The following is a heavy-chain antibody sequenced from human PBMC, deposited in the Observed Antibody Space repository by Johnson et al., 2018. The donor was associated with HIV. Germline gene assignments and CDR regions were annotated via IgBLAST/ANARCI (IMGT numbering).Heavy chain of an antibody. J-gene: IGHJ3*01. CDR3: ARENYRRRDAFDV. Sequence: QVQLVESGGGLVQPGGSLRLSCAASGFTFSNYGMHWVRQAPGKGLEWVAFIRYDGSDKYYEDSVKGRFTVSRDNSKNTLYLQMNGLRTEDTAVYYCARENYRRRDAFDVWGQGTVVIVSS. CDR2: IRYDGSDK. D-gene: IGHD1-7*01. V-gene: IGHV3-30*02. CDR1: GFTFSNYG.